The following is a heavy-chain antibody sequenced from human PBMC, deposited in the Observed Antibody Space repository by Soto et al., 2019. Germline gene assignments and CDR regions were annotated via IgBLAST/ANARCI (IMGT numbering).Heavy chain of an antibody. CDR1: GGSIRSYY. V-gene: IGHV4-4*07. J-gene: IGHJ3*01. Sequence: KPSETLSLTCTVSGGSIRSYYWSWIRQPAGKGLEWIGRIFATGSTNYNPSLKSRVTMSVDTSKNQLSLSLISVTAADTAIYYCARFPHSHDRVAAFDVWGQGTMVTVSS. D-gene: IGHD2-21*01. CDR2: IFATGST. CDR3: ARFPHSHDRVAAFDV.